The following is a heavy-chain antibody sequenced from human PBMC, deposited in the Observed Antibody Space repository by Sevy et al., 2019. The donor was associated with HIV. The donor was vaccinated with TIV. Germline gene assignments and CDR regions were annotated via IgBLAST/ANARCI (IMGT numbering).Heavy chain of an antibody. D-gene: IGHD5-18*01. CDR2: ISYDGGNK. CDR3: AKIPRGYSYASFLDS. J-gene: IGHJ4*02. Sequence: GGSLRLSCAASGFSFDRFAMHWVRQAPGKGLEWVALISYDGGNKYYADFVRGRFSISRDNSKNTLFLQMNRLSPEDTGIYYCAKIPRGYSYASFLDSWGQGPPVTVSS. CDR1: GFSFDRFA. V-gene: IGHV3-30*18.